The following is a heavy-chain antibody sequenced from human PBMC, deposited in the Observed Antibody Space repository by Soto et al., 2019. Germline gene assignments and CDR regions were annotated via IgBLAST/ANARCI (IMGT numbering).Heavy chain of an antibody. CDR3: ASRYRY. Sequence: SATLSITCTVSGDSISNGDYYWSWIRQLPGRGLEWIGYIDSSGSTYYNPSLKSRLTISVDTSKNQFSLRLTSVTAADTAVYYCASRYRYWGQGILVTVSS. CDR1: GDSISNGDYY. J-gene: IGHJ4*02. CDR2: IDSSGST. V-gene: IGHV4-30-4*01. D-gene: IGHD3-16*02.